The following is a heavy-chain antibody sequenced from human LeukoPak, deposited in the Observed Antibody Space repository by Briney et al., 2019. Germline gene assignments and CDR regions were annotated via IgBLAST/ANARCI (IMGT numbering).Heavy chain of an antibody. CDR2: ISGSGGST. CDR1: GFTFRSYA. CDR3: AKGPTVPAADYYFDY. V-gene: IGHV3-23*01. J-gene: IGHJ4*02. D-gene: IGHD6-25*01. Sequence: GGSLRLSCAASGFTFRSYAMSWVRQAPEKGLEWVSAISGSGGSTYYADSVKGRFTISGDNSKNTLYLQMNGLRAEDTAVYYCAKGPTVPAADYYFDYWGQGTLVTVSS.